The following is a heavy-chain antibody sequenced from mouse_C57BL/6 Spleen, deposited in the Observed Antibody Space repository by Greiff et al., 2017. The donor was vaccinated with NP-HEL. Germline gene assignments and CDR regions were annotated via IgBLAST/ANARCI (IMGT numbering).Heavy chain of an antibody. CDR2: INYDGSST. J-gene: IGHJ4*01. Sequence: EVKVVESEGGLVQPGSSMKLSCTASGFTFSDYYMAWVRQVPEKGLEWVANINYDGSSTYYLDSLQSRFILSRDNAKNILYLQMSSLKSEDTATYYCARVPFTDFYYAMYYWGQGTSVTVS. CDR3: ARVPFTDFYYAMYY. CDR1: GFTFSDYY. D-gene: IGHD2-14*01. V-gene: IGHV5-16*01.